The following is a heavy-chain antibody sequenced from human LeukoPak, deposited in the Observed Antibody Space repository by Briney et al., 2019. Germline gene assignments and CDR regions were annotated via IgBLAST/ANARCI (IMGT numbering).Heavy chain of an antibody. CDR1: GFTFSSYG. V-gene: IGHV3-23*01. CDR2: ISGSGGST. CDR3: ARPTFLFYFDY. Sequence: GGSLRLSCAASGFTFSSYGMSWVRQAPGKGLEWVSAISGSGGSTYYADSVKGRFTISRDNAKNSLYLQMNSLRAEDTAVYYCARPTFLFYFDYWGQGTLVTISS. J-gene: IGHJ4*02.